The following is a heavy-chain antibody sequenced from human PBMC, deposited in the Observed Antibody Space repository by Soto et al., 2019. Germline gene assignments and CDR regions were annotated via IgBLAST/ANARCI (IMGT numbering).Heavy chain of an antibody. CDR3: ARDIRFLEWLTFDYGMDV. D-gene: IGHD3-3*01. CDR2: INAGNGNT. Sequence: ASVKVSCKASGYTFTSYAMHWVRQAPGQRLEWMGWINAGNGNTKYSQKFQGRVTITRDTSASTAYMELSSLRSEDTAVYYCARDIRFLEWLTFDYGMDVWGQGTTVTAP. V-gene: IGHV1-3*01. J-gene: IGHJ6*02. CDR1: GYTFTSYA.